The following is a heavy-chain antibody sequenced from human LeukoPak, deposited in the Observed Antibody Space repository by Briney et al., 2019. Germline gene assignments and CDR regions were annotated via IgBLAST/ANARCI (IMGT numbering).Heavy chain of an antibody. CDR1: GFTFSSYT. J-gene: IGHJ4*02. Sequence: GGSLRLSCAASGFTFSSYTMNWVRQAPGKGLEWVSSITSSSSYIYYADSVKGRFTISRDNAKNSLYLQMNSLRAEDTAVYYCARHVVGVGFDYWGQGTLVTVSS. D-gene: IGHD3-22*01. CDR3: ARHVVGVGFDY. CDR2: ITSSSSYI. V-gene: IGHV3-21*01.